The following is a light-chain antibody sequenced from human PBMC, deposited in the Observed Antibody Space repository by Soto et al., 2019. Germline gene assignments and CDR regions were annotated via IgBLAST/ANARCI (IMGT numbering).Light chain of an antibody. J-gene: IGKJ2*01. CDR2: KAS. CDR1: QSISSW. Sequence: DVQMTQSPSTLSASVGDRVTITCRASQSISSWLAWYQQKPGKAPKLLIYKASSLGSGVPSRFSGSGSGTEFTLTVSSLQPDDFATYYCQQYHYFPYTFGQGTNLEIK. CDR3: QQYHYFPYT. V-gene: IGKV1-5*03.